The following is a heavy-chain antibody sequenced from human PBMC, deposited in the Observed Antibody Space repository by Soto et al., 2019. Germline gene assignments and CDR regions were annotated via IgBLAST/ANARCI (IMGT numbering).Heavy chain of an antibody. CDR3: AKERQQWLVWWYFDY. Sequence: PAGSLRLACAASGFTFSSYAMCWVRKDPGKGLEWVSAISGSGGSTYYADSVKGRFTSSRDNSKNTLYLQMNSLRAEDTAVYYCAKERQQWLVWWYFDYWGQGTLVTVAS. CDR1: GFTFSSYA. D-gene: IGHD6-19*01. J-gene: IGHJ4*02. V-gene: IGHV3-23*01. CDR2: ISGSGGST.